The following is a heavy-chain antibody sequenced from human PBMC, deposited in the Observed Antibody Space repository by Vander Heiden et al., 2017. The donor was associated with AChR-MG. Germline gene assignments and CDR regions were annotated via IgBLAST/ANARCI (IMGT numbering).Heavy chain of an antibody. J-gene: IGHJ4*02. CDR3: TREEDY. Sequence: VRLVESGGGLVQPGGSLRLSCAAPGFTVITSYMTWVRQAPGKGLEWVSIIYSSGSTYYADSVKGRFTISRDNSKSTVYLQMSSLRVEDTAVYYCTREEDYWGQGTLVTVSS. V-gene: IGHV3-66*01. CDR1: GFTVITSY. CDR2: IYSSGST.